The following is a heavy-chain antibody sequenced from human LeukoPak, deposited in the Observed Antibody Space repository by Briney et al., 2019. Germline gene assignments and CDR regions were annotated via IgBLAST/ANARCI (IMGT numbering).Heavy chain of an antibody. CDR3: AREGITGYSYGRFDP. V-gene: IGHV4-61*01. D-gene: IGHD5-18*01. Sequence: SETLSLTCTVSGGSVSSGSYYWSWIRQPPGKGLEWIGYIYYSGSTNYNPSLKSRVTISVDTSKNQFSLKLSSVTAADTAVYYCAREGITGYSYGRFDPWGQGTLVTVSS. J-gene: IGHJ5*02. CDR1: GGSVSSGSYY. CDR2: IYYSGST.